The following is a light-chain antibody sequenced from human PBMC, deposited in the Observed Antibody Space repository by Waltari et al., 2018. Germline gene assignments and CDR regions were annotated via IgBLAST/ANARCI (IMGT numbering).Light chain of an antibody. V-gene: IGKV3-11*01. CDR1: QSVSRH. CDR3: QQRYNFGT. CDR2: DAS. Sequence: EIVLTQSPATLSLSPGDRATLPCRASQSVSRHLAWYQQKPGQAPRLLIYDASSRATGIPARFSGSGSGTDFTLTTSSLEPEDFAVYYCQQRYNFGTFGQGTKLEIK. J-gene: IGKJ2*02.